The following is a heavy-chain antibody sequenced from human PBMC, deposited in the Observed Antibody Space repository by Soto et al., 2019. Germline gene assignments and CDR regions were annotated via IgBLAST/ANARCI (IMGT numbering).Heavy chain of an antibody. Sequence: ASVKVSCKASGYTFASYGISWVRQAPGQRLEWMGWINAGNGNTKYSQKFQGRVTITRDTSASTAYMELSSLRSEDTAVYYCVRDKITGILDYWGQGTLVTVSS. CDR3: VRDKITGILDY. D-gene: IGHD1-20*01. V-gene: IGHV1-3*01. CDR1: GYTFASYG. CDR2: INAGNGNT. J-gene: IGHJ4*02.